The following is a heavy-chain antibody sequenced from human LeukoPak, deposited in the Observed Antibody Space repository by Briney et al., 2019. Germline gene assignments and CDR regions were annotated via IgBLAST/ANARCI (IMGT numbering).Heavy chain of an antibody. Sequence: GESLKISCKGSGYSFTTYWIGWVRQMPGQGLEWVGIIYPGDSDTRYSPSFQGQVTISADKSTSTAYLQWSSLKASDTAMYYCARSLTSNTYCGGDCYFDNWGQGTLVTVSS. CDR2: IYPGDSDT. CDR1: GYSFTTYW. J-gene: IGHJ4*02. V-gene: IGHV5-51*01. CDR3: ARSLTSNTYCGGDCYFDN. D-gene: IGHD2-21*02.